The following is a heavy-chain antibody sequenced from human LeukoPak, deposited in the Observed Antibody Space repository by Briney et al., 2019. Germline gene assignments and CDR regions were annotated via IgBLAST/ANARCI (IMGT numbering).Heavy chain of an antibody. Sequence: GGSLRLSCAASGFTFSSYAMSWVRQAPGKGLEWVSAISGSGDSTYYADSVKGRFTISRDNSKNTLYLQMNCLRAEDAAVYYCAREAWFGKLLYVDHWGQGTLVTVSS. CDR3: AREAWFGKLLYVDH. V-gene: IGHV3-23*01. CDR1: GFTFSSYA. J-gene: IGHJ4*02. CDR2: ISGSGDST. D-gene: IGHD3-10*01.